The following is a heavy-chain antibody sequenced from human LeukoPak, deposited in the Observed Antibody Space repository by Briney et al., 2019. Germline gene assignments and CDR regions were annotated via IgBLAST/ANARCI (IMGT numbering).Heavy chain of an antibody. CDR1: GFTFSSYG. D-gene: IGHD5-18*01. J-gene: IGHJ3*02. CDR3: AKDAAYSLDAFDI. CDR2: ISYDGSNK. Sequence: GRSLRLSCAASGFTFSSYGMHWVRQAPGKGLEWVAVISYDGSNKYYADSVKGRFTISRDNSKNTLYLQMNSLRAEDTAVYYCAKDAAYSLDAFDIWGQGTMVTVSS. V-gene: IGHV3-30*18.